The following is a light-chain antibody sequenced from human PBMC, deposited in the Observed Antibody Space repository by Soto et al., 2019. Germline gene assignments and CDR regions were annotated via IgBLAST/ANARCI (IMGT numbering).Light chain of an antibody. CDR2: EVS. Sequence: QSALTQPASLSGSPGQSITISCTGTSSDVGGYNYVSWYQKHPGKAPKRMIYEVSNRPSGVSNRFSGSKSGNTASLTISGLRAEDEADYYCSSYTSSNTLDVFGTGTKLTVL. J-gene: IGLJ1*01. V-gene: IGLV2-14*01. CDR1: SSDVGGYNY. CDR3: SSYTSSNTLDV.